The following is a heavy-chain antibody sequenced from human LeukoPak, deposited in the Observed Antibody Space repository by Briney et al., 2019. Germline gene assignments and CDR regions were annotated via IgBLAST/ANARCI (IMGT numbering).Heavy chain of an antibody. CDR2: IYYSGST. CDR3: ARRRGDGVDY. D-gene: IGHD2-8*01. V-gene: IGHV4-59*08. Sequence: SETLSLTCTVSGGSISSYYWSWIRQPPGKGLEWIGYIYYSGSTNYNPSLKGRVTISVDTSKNQFSLKLSSVTAADTAVYYCARRRGDGVDYWGQGTLVTVSS. J-gene: IGHJ4*02. CDR1: GGSISSYY.